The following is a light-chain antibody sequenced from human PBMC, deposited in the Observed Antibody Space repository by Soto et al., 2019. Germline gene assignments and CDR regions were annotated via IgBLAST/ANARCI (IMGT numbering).Light chain of an antibody. CDR3: GSWDSSLSAYV. Sequence: QSVLTQPRSVSGSPGQSVTISCTGTSSDVGGYDHVSWYQHRPDKAPKLIIYDVTKRPSGVPGRFSGSKSGTSATLGITGFQTGDEADYYCGSWDSSLSAYVFGTGTKVTVL. CDR2: DVT. CDR1: SSDVGGYDH. J-gene: IGLJ1*01. V-gene: IGLV2-11*01.